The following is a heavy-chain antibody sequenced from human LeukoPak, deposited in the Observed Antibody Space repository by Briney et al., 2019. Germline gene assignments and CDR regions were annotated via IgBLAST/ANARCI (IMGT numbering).Heavy chain of an antibody. V-gene: IGHV1-2*02. Sequence: ASVKVSCKASGYTFTGHYMHWVRQAPGQGLEWMGWINPNNGGTHYAQNFQGRVTMTRDTSISTSYMELSRLTSDDSAVYYCARDDTSSWYYYYMDVWGTGTTVTVSS. D-gene: IGHD6-13*01. CDR1: GYTFTGHY. CDR2: INPNNGGT. CDR3: ARDDTSSWYYYYMDV. J-gene: IGHJ6*03.